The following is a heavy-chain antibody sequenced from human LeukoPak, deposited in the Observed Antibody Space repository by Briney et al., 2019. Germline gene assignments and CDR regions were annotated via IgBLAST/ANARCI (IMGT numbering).Heavy chain of an antibody. V-gene: IGHV3-7*01. CDR2: IKQDGSEK. Sequence: TGGALRLSGAASGFTFSRYWMSWVRQARGKGLEWVANIKQDGSEKYYLDSVKGRFTISRDNAKNSLYLQMNSLRAEDTAVYYCARDFRFIGGMDVWGQGTTVTVSS. D-gene: IGHD3-16*02. J-gene: IGHJ6*02. CDR3: ARDFRFIGGMDV. CDR1: GFTFSRYW.